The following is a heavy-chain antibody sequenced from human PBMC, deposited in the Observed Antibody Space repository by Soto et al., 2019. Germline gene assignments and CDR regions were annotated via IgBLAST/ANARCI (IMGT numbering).Heavy chain of an antibody. Sequence: GGSLRLSCAASGGTCMNYGMNWVRQAPGKGLEWVSYIGIGSSTKYYADSVKGRFTISRDNAKNSLYLQMNSLRAEDTAVYYCARDQLYYNDISGRPLNAFDVWGQGTMVTVSS. CDR2: IGIGSSTK. V-gene: IGHV3-48*01. CDR1: GGTCMNYG. D-gene: IGHD3-22*01. J-gene: IGHJ3*01. CDR3: ARDQLYYNDISGRPLNAFDV.